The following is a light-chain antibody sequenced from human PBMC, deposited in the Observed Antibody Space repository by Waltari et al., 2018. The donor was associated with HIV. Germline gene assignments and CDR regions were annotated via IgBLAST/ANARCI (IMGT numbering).Light chain of an antibody. V-gene: IGLV1-51*01. CDR3: GTWDSSLNSWE. CDR1: SSNIGNQY. Sequence: QSVLTQPPSVSAAPGQKVTISCSGSSSNIGNQYVSWYQQLPGTAPKLLIYDTNERPSGMADRFYGSKSGTSATLGITGLQTGDEADYYCGTWDSSLNSWEFGGGTKVTVL. J-gene: IGLJ3*02. CDR2: DTN.